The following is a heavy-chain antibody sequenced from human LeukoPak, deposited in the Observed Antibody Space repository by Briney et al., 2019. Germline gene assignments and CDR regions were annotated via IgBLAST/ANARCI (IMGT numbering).Heavy chain of an antibody. J-gene: IGHJ5*02. CDR3: ASSDYGDYDWFDP. CDR2: IYYSGST. CDR1: GGSISSGGYY. Sequence: SETLSLTCTVSGGSISSGGYYWSWIRQHPGKGLEWIGYIYYSGSTYYNPSHKSRVTISVDTSKNQFSLKLSSVTAADTAVYYCASSDYGDYDWFDPWGQGTLVTVSS. D-gene: IGHD4-17*01. V-gene: IGHV4-31*03.